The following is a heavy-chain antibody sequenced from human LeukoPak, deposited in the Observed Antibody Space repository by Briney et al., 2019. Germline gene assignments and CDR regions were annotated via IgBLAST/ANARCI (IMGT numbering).Heavy chain of an antibody. CDR1: GFTFSSYA. V-gene: IGHV3-30*04. D-gene: IGHD6-19*01. CDR2: ISYDGSNK. CDR3: ARGPYSSGWYDLGGYYYYYMDV. J-gene: IGHJ6*03. Sequence: PGGSLRLSCAASGFTFSSYAMHWVRQAPGKGLEWVAVISYDGSNKYCADSVKGRFTISRDNSKNTLYLQMNSLRAEDTAVYYCARGPYSSGWYDLGGYYYYYMDVWGKGTTVTISS.